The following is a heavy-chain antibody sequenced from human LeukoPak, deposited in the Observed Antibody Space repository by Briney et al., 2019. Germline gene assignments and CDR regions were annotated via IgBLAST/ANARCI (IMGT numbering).Heavy chain of an antibody. CDR1: GFTFSSYE. J-gene: IGHJ3*02. Sequence: GGSLRLSCAASGFTFSSYEMNWVRQAPGKGLEWVSYISSSGSTIYYADSVKGRFTISRDNAKNSLYLQMNSLRAEDTAVYYCATNYDSSGFDAFDIWGQGTMVTVSS. V-gene: IGHV3-48*03. D-gene: IGHD3-22*01. CDR2: ISSSGSTI. CDR3: ATNYDSSGFDAFDI.